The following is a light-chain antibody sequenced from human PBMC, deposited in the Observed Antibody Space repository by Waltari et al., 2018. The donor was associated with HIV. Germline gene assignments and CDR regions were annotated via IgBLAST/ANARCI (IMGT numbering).Light chain of an antibody. CDR1: QNIITY. J-gene: IGKJ1*01. V-gene: IGKV1-39*01. Sequence: DIQMTQSPSSLSTSVGDRVTITCRASQNIITYLNWYSQKSGKAPHLLLYTESNLQTGVPSRYSGSGSGTNFTLTLSGLQPEDSATYFCQQSYSTPRTFGQGTKVEIK. CDR2: TES. CDR3: QQSYSTPRT.